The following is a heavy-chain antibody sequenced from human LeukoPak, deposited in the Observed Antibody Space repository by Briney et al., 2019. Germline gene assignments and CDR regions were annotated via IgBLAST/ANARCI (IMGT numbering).Heavy chain of an antibody. CDR3: ARQSGTYWGLDY. D-gene: IGHD1-26*01. CDR2: MNAKTGAT. CDR1: VYTFSDYY. J-gene: IGHJ4*02. V-gene: IGHV1-2*02. Sequence: ASVNVSCKASVYTFSDYYIHWVRQAPGHGLEWLGWMNAKTGATRSAQRFPGRFTMTRDTSIGTASMEFSSLTSDDTAVYYCARQSGTYWGLDYWGQGTLVTISS.